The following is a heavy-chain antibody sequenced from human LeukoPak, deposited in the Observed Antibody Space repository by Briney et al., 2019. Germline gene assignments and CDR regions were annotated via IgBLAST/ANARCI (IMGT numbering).Heavy chain of an antibody. D-gene: IGHD5-18*01. Sequence: GGSLRLSCAASGFTFSSYAMHWVRQAPGKGLGWVAVISSDGSNKYYADSVKGRFTISRDNSKNTLYLQMNSLRAEDTAVYYCARVYGYSYGLHFDYWGQGTLVTVSS. V-gene: IGHV3-30-3*01. CDR1: GFTFSSYA. J-gene: IGHJ4*02. CDR3: ARVYGYSYGLHFDY. CDR2: ISSDGSNK.